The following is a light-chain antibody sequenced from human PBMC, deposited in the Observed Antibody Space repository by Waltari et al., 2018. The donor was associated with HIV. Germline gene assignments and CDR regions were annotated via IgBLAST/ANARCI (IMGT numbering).Light chain of an antibody. V-gene: IGLV1-47*01. CDR1: WQHIGSNV. J-gene: IGLJ2*01. CDR2: RDD. CDR3: STWDNSLGTYI. Sequence: QSVLTQPPSASATPGQRVAISCSGTWQHIGSNVVYCYQLLPGTTPNLLISRDDQRPSGVPDRFSGSKSDSSASLAVTDLRSEDEGEYFCSTWDNSLGTYIFGGGTKLTVL.